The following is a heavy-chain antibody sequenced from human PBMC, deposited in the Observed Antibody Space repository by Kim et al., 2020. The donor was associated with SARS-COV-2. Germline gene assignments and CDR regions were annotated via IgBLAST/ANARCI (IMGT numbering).Heavy chain of an antibody. V-gene: IGHV1-18*01. CDR2: ISAYNGNT. CDR3: ARDGSCSGGSCYSPVQYYYYYYGMDV. Sequence: ASVKVSCKASGYTFTSYGISWVRQAPGQGLEWMGWISAYNGNTNYAQKLQGRVTMTTDTSTSTAYMELRSLRSDDTAVYYCARDGSCSGGSCYSPVQYYYYYYGMDVWGQGTTVTVSS. D-gene: IGHD2-15*01. J-gene: IGHJ6*02. CDR1: GYTFTSYG.